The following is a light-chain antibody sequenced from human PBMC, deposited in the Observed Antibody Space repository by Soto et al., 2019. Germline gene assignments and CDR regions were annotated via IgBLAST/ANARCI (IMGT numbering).Light chain of an antibody. CDR1: SSDVGGYNY. V-gene: IGLV2-11*01. J-gene: IGLJ3*02. CDR2: DVS. CDR3: CSYAGSYTWV. Sequence: QSVLTQPRSVSGSPGQSVTISCTGTSSDVGGYNYVSWYQQHPGKPPKVMIYDVSKRPSGVPDRFSGSKSGNTASLTISGIQAEDEADYYCCSYAGSYTWVFGGGTKLTVL.